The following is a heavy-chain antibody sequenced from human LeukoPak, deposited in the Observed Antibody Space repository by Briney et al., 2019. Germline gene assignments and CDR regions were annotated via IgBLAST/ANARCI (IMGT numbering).Heavy chain of an antibody. CDR1: GFTFSSYS. D-gene: IGHD2-21*01. V-gene: IGHV3-21*01. J-gene: IGHJ4*02. CDR3: TRGFSGGIATPPKEAYYFDY. Sequence: GVSLRLSCAASGFTFSSYSMNWVRQAPGKGLEWVSSISRSSSYIYYADSVKGRFTISRDNAKNSLYLQMNSLRAEDTAVYYCTRGFSGGIATPPKEAYYFDYWGQGTLVTVSS. CDR2: ISRSSSYI.